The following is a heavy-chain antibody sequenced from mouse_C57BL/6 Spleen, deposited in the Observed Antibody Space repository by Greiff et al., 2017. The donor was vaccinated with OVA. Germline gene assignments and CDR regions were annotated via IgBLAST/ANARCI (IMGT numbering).Heavy chain of an antibody. CDR2: ISNGGGST. J-gene: IGHJ4*01. CDR1: GFTFSDYY. Sequence: EVQRVESGGGLVQPGGSLKLSCAASGFTFSDYYMYWVRQTPEKRLEWVAYISNGGGSTYYPDTVKGRFTISRDNAKNTLYLQMSRLKSEDTAMYYCARHGYDYDDAMDYWGQGTSVTVSS. V-gene: IGHV5-12*01. D-gene: IGHD2-4*01. CDR3: ARHGYDYDDAMDY.